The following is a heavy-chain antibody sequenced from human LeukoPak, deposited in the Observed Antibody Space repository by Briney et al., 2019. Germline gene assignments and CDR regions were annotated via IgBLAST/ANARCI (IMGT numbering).Heavy chain of an antibody. CDR1: GYTFTTYW. V-gene: IGHV5-51*01. CDR3: ARLTRDSSTYYYMDV. CDR2: IYPSDSDT. J-gene: IGHJ6*03. D-gene: IGHD6-19*01. Sequence: GESLKLSCTTSGYTFTTYWIDWVRQMPGQGLERMGIIYPSDSDTRQSQSFQGQVTTSADKSTNTAYLQWSSLKASDTAIYYCARLTRDSSTYYYMDVWGKGTTVTVSS.